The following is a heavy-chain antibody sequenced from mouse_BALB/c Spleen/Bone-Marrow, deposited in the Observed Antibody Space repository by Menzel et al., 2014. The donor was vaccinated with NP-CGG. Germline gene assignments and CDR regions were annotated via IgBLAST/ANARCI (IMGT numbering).Heavy chain of an antibody. D-gene: IGHD1-1*01. V-gene: IGHV5-6-4*01. CDR1: GFTFSSYT. CDR3: TRDPFYYGSSYAMDY. CDR2: ISSGGSYT. Sequence: EVQGVESGGGLVKPGGSLKLSCAASGFTFSSYTMSWVRQTPEKRLEWVATISSGGSYTYYPDSVKGRFTISRDNAKNTLYLQMSSLESEDTAMYYCTRDPFYYGSSYAMDYWGQGTSVTVSS. J-gene: IGHJ4*01.